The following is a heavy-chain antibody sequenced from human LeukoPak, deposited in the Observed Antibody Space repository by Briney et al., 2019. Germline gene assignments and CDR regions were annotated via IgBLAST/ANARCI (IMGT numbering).Heavy chain of an antibody. D-gene: IGHD6-19*01. CDR1: GYTLTELS. Sequence: ASVKVSCKVSGYTLTELSMHWVQQAPGKGLEWMGGFDPEDGETIYAQKFQGRVTMTEDTSTDTAYMELSSLGSEDTAVYYCATYSSGWYENAFDIWGQGTMVTVSS. V-gene: IGHV1-24*01. CDR2: FDPEDGET. J-gene: IGHJ3*02. CDR3: ATYSSGWYENAFDI.